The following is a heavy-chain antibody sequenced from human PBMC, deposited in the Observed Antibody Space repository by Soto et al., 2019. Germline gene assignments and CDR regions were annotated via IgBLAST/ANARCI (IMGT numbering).Heavy chain of an antibody. J-gene: IGHJ3*02. CDR1: GFTFSTYA. V-gene: IGHV3-23*01. CDR3: AHPRGYGVFDAVDI. D-gene: IGHD4-17*01. CDR2: ISKTGVST. Sequence: GGSLRLSCAASGFTFSTYAMNWVRQAPGKGLEWVSAISKTGVSTYYAESVRGRFTISRDNSINTLYLQMSGLRTEDTAVYYCAHPRGYGVFDAVDIWGQGTMVTVSS.